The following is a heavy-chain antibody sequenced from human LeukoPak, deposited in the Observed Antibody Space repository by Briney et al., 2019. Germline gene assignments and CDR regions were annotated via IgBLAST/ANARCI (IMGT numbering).Heavy chain of an antibody. CDR2: ISSSSRYI. V-gene: IGHV3-21*01. CDR3: TRDGDTVLTRGYYYYMDV. D-gene: IGHD3-10*01. CDR1: GFTFSSYS. Sequence: GGSLRLSCAASGFTFSSYSIYWVRQAPGKGLEWVSSISSSSRYINYADSVKGRFTISRDNARNSLYLQMNSLRAEDTAVYYCTRDGDTVLTRGYYYYMDVWGKGTTVTVSS. J-gene: IGHJ6*03.